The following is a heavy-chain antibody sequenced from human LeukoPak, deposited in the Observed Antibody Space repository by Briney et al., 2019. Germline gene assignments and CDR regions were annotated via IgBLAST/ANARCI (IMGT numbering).Heavy chain of an antibody. CDR3: ARDLYGGPCSRTSCYGNFFDP. D-gene: IGHD2-2*01. V-gene: IGHV4-59*01. CDR2: FYYSGST. CDR1: GGSISSYY. J-gene: IGHJ5*02. Sequence: SETLSLTCTVSGGSISSYYWSWIRQPPGKGLEWIGYFYYSGSTNYNPSLKSRVTISVDTSKNQFSLKLSSVTAADTAVYYCARDLYGGPCSRTSCYGNFFDPRGQGTLVTVSS.